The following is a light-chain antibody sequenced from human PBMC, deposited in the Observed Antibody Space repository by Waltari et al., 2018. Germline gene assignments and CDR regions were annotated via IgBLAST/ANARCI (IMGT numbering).Light chain of an antibody. CDR2: AAS. Sequence: DIQIPQSPSSLSASVGDRVSIPFRASQTIKYHLNWYQQKPGKGPKLLIYAASSLETGVPSRFTGSGSGTDYTLTISGLQPEDFGTYYCQQSYTTPTGLTFGGGTKVEIK. CDR1: QTIKYH. V-gene: IGKV1-39*01. J-gene: IGKJ4*01. CDR3: QQSYTTPTGLT.